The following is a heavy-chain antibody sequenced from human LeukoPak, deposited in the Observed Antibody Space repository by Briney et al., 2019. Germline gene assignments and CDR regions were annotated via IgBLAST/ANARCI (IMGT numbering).Heavy chain of an antibody. V-gene: IGHV3-7*01. Sequence: PGGSLRLSCAASGFTFSSYWMSWGRHAPGKGLGRVANIKQDGSEKYYVDSVKGRFTISRDNAKNSLYLQMNSLRAEDTAVYYCARASAAGFLYYYYYYMDVWGKGTTVTVSS. CDR2: IKQDGSEK. CDR1: GFTFSSYW. CDR3: ARASAAGFLYYYYYYMDV. J-gene: IGHJ6*03. D-gene: IGHD6-19*01.